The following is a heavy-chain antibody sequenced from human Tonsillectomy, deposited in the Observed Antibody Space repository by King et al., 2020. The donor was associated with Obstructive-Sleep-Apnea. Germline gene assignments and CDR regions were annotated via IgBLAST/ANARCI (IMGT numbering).Heavy chain of an antibody. CDR3: ARWGDCSSTSCYYGMDV. CDR1: GGSISSGGYY. V-gene: IGHV4-31*03. D-gene: IGHD2-2*01. CDR2: IYYSGST. J-gene: IGHJ6*02. Sequence: QLQESGPGLVKPSQTLSLTCTVSGGSISSGGYYWRWIRQHPGKGLEWIGYIYYSGSTYYNPSLKSRDTISVDTSKNQFSLKLSSVTAADTAVYYCARWGDCSSTSCYYGMDVWGQGTTVTVSS.